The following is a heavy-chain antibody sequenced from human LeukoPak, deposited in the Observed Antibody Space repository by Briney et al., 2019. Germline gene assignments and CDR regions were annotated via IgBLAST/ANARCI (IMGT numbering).Heavy chain of an antibody. CDR1: GYTFTSYA. V-gene: IGHV7-4-1*02. CDR2: INTNTGNP. CDR3: ARVMTTAPPYYYYGMDV. J-gene: IGHJ6*02. Sequence: GASVKVSCKASGYTFTSYAMNWVRQAPGQGLEWMGWINTNTGNPTYAQGFTGRFVFSLDTSVSTAYLQISSLKAEDTAVYYCARVMTTAPPYYYYGMDVWGQGTTVTVSS. D-gene: IGHD4-17*01.